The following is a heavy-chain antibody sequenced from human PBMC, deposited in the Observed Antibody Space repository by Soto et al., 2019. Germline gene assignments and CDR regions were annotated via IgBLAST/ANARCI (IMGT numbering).Heavy chain of an antibody. CDR3: ARLYDSSGYWIFDY. D-gene: IGHD3-22*01. J-gene: IGHJ4*02. CDR2: IYYSGST. CDR1: GGSVSSYY. Sequence: PSETLSLTCTVSGGSVSSYYWSWIRQPPGKGLEYIGFIYYSGSTNYNPSLKSRVTISVDTSKNQFSLRLTSVTAADTAVYYCARLYDSSGYWIFDYWGQGTLVTVS. V-gene: IGHV4-59*08.